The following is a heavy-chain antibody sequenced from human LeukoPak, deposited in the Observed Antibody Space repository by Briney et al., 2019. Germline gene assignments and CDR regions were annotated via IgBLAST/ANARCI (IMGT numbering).Heavy chain of an antibody. CDR3: AKDFVREPTDAFDI. Sequence: PGGSLRLSCAASGFTFDDYAMHWVRQAPGKGLEWVSGISWNSGSIGYADSVKGRFTISRDNAKNSLYLQMNSLRAEDTAVYYCAKDFVREPTDAFDIWGQGTMVTVSS. D-gene: IGHD1-26*01. V-gene: IGHV3-9*01. CDR2: ISWNSGSI. J-gene: IGHJ3*02. CDR1: GFTFDDYA.